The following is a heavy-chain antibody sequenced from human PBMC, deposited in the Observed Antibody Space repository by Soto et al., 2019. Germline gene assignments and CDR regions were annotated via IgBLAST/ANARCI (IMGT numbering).Heavy chain of an antibody. D-gene: IGHD3-10*01. J-gene: IGHJ6*02. V-gene: IGHV4-31*03. CDR1: GGSISSGGYY. Sequence: SETLSLTCTVSGGSISSGGYYWSWIRQHPGKGLEWIGYIYYSGSTYYNPSLKSRVTISVDTSKNQFSLKLSSVTAADTAVYYCARDMEVRGVINRYYYYYGMAVWGQGTTVTVSS. CDR2: IYYSGST. CDR3: ARDMEVRGVINRYYYYYGMAV.